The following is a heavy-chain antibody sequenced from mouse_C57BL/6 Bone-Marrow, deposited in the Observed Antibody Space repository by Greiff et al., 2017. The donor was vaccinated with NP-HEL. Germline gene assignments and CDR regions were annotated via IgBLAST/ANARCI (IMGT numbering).Heavy chain of an antibody. J-gene: IGHJ3*01. CDR1: GYTFTDYY. V-gene: IGHV1-75*01. CDR3: ARGNYGSSYRFAY. CDR2: IFPGSGSN. Sequence: QVQLQQSGPELVKPGASVKISCKASGYTFTDYYINWVKQRPGQGLEWIGWIFPGSGSNYYNEKFKGKSTLTVDKSASTANMLLSSLTSEDSAVYFCARGNYGSSYRFAYWGQGTLVTVSA. D-gene: IGHD1-1*01.